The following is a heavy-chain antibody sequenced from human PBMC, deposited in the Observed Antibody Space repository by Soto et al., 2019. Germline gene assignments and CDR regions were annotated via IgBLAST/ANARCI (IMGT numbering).Heavy chain of an antibody. Sequence: QVQLVQSGAEVKKPGASVKVSCKASGYTFTSYGISWVRQAPGQGLEWMGWISAYNGNTNYAQKLQGGVTMTTDTSTSTAYMELRSLRSDDTAVYYCASASSSSWYFLLFDYWGQGTLVTVSS. J-gene: IGHJ4*02. D-gene: IGHD6-13*01. CDR3: ASASSSSWYFLLFDY. CDR2: ISAYNGNT. V-gene: IGHV1-18*01. CDR1: GYTFTSYG.